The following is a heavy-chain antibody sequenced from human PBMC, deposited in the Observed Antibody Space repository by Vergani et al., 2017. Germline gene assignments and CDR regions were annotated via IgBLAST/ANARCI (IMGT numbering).Heavy chain of an antibody. CDR3: AREGREYSSSRHHSSDRWYGMDV. CDR2: FDPEDGET. J-gene: IGHJ6*02. V-gene: IGHV1-24*01. D-gene: IGHD6-6*01. Sequence: QVQLVQSGAEVKKPGASVKVSCKVSGYTLTELSMQWVRQAPGKGLEWMGGFDPEDGETVYAQKFQGRVTMTEDTSTDTAYMELSSLRSEDTAVYYCAREGREYSSSRHHSSDRWYGMDVWGQGTTVTVSS. CDR1: GYTLTELS.